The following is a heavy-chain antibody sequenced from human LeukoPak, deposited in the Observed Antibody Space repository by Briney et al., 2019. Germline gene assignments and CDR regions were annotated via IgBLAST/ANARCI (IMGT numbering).Heavy chain of an antibody. Sequence: GGSLRLSCVTSGFSFNRYSMNWVRQAPGKGLEWVSFISSSGTFIYYEDSVKGRFIITRDNAKKSRFLQLNSLRPEDTGVYYCARDQGSYTDYEVDYWGQGTLVTVSS. CDR2: ISSSGTFI. CDR3: ARDQGSYTDYEVDY. D-gene: IGHD5-12*01. J-gene: IGHJ4*02. CDR1: GFSFNRYS. V-gene: IGHV3-21*01.